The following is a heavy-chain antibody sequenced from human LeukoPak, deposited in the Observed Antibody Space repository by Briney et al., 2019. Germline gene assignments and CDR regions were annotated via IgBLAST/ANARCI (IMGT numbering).Heavy chain of an antibody. CDR3: ARRSIWFGELLYFDY. V-gene: IGHV5-51*01. CDR1: GYSFTSYW. J-gene: IGHJ4*02. Sequence: GESLKISCKGSGYSFTSYWIGWVRQMPGKGLEWMGMIYPGDSDTRYSPSFQGQVTISADKSISTAYLQWSSLKASDTAMYYCARRSIWFGELLYFDYWGQGTLVTVSS. CDR2: IYPGDSDT. D-gene: IGHD3-10*01.